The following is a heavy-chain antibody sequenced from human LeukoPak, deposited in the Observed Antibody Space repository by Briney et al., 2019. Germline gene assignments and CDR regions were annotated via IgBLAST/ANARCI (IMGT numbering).Heavy chain of an antibody. D-gene: IGHD2-21*02. CDR1: ALFFGSYW. J-gene: IGHJ4*02. CDR2: IRADGKDT. V-gene: IGHV3-74*01. Sequence: PGGSMRPASAVYALFFGSYWMHWDSHPPGKVMVWVSRIRADGKDTDYADSVKGRFTISRDNAKTTVYLRMNSLSAEDTAVYYCAREPLHCRGDCYSLFDYWGQGTLVTVSS. CDR3: AREPLHCRGDCYSLFDY.